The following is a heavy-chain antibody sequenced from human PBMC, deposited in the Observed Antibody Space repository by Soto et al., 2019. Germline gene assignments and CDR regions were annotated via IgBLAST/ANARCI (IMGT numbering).Heavy chain of an antibody. CDR2: ISYDGSNK. J-gene: IGHJ5*02. CDR1: GFTFSSYG. CDR3: AKDLEPAAPNWFDP. D-gene: IGHD2-2*01. Sequence: GGSLRLSCAASGFTFSSYGMHWVRQAPGKGLEWVAVISYDGSNKYYADSVKGRFTISRDNSKNTLYLQMNSLRAEDTAVYYCAKDLEPAAPNWFDPWGQGTLVTVSS. V-gene: IGHV3-30*18.